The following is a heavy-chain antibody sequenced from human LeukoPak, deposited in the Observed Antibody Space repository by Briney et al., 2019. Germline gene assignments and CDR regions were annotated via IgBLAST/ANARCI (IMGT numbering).Heavy chain of an antibody. CDR1: GFTFSSYW. V-gene: IGHV3-30*02. CDR2: IRYDGSNK. D-gene: IGHD6-6*01. CDR3: AKGVVRSSSSGPYFDY. Sequence: GGSLRLSCAASGFTFSSYWMSWVRQAPGKGLEWVAFIRYDGSNKYYADSVKGRFTISRDNSKNTLYLQMNSLRAEDTAVYYCAKGVVRSSSSGPYFDYWGQGTLVTVSS. J-gene: IGHJ4*02.